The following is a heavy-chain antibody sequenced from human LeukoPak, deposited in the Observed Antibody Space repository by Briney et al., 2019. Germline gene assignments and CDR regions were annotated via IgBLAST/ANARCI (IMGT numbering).Heavy chain of an antibody. Sequence: GGSLRLSCTVSGFTFTSYAMDWVRQAPGKGLEWVGRTRNKANSYTTEYAASVKGRFTISRDDSKNSLYLQLNSLKTEDTAVYYCARGSPGRDYWGQGTLVTVSS. J-gene: IGHJ4*02. CDR2: TRNKANSYTT. CDR1: GFTFTSYA. V-gene: IGHV3-72*01. CDR3: ARGSPGRDY. D-gene: IGHD3-10*01.